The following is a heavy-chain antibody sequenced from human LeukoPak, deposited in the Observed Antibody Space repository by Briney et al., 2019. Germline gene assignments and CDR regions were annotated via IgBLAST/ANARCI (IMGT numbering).Heavy chain of an antibody. Sequence: GASVTVSCKASVYTFTGYYMHWVRQAPGQGREWMGGINPSSGGTNYAQKFQGRVTMTRDTSISTAYMELSRMRSDDTAVYYCARSHYDSCGYYYLFDYWGQGTLVTVSS. V-gene: IGHV1-2*02. D-gene: IGHD3-22*01. CDR2: INPSSGGT. CDR1: VYTFTGYY. CDR3: ARSHYDSCGYYYLFDY. J-gene: IGHJ4*02.